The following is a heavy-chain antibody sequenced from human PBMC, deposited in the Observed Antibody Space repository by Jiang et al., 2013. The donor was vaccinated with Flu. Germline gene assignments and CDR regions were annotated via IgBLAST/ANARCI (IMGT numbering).Heavy chain of an antibody. D-gene: IGHD2-2*01. V-gene: IGHV1-2*04. CDR3: ARWGVPAAMGPHYYYYYGMDV. J-gene: IGHJ6*02. Sequence: GAEVKKPGASVKVSCKASGYTFTGYYMHWVRQAPGQGLEWMGWINPNSGGTNYAQKFQGWVTMTRDTSISTAYMELSRLRSDDTAVYYCARWGVPAAMGPHYYYYYGMDVWGQGTTVTVSS. CDR1: GYTFTGYY. CDR2: INPNSGGT.